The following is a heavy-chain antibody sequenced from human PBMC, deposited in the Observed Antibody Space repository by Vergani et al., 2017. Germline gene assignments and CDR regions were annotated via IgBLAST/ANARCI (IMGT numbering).Heavy chain of an antibody. CDR2: INHSGST. J-gene: IGHJ5*02. V-gene: IGHV4-34*01. Sequence: QVQLQQWGAGLLKPSETLSLTCAVYGGSFSGYYWSWIRQPPGKGLEWIGEINHSGSTNYNPSLKSRVTISVDTSKNQFSLKLSSVTAADTAVYYCARVVFGGLNWFDPWGQGTLVTVSS. D-gene: IGHD3-3*01. CDR1: GGSFSGYY. CDR3: ARVVFGGLNWFDP.